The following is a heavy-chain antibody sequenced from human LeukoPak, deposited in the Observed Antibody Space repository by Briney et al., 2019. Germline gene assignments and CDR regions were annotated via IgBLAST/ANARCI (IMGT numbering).Heavy chain of an antibody. V-gene: IGHV3-66*01. CDR3: ARDSEQWLVLGVFDI. CDR2: IYSGGST. Sequence: GALRLSCAASGFTVSSNYMSWVRQAPGKGLEWVSVIYSGGSTYYADSVKGRFTISRDNSKNTLYLQMNSLRAEDTAVYYCARDSEQWLVLGVFDIWGQGIMVTVSS. J-gene: IGHJ3*02. CDR1: GFTVSSNY. D-gene: IGHD6-19*01.